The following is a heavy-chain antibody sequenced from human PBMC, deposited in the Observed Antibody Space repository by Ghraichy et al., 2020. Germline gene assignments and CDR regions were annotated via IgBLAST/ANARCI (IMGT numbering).Heavy chain of an antibody. J-gene: IGHJ6*02. CDR3: ARDYYDSSGYLSFYYGMDV. CDR1: GGSISSGGYY. Sequence: SQTLSLTCTVSGGSISSGGYYWSWIRQHPGKGLEWIGYIYYSGSTYYNPSLKSRVTISVDTSKNQFSLKLSSVTAADTAVYYCARDYYDSSGYLSFYYGMDVWGQGTTVTVSS. V-gene: IGHV4-31*03. CDR2: IYYSGST. D-gene: IGHD3-22*01.